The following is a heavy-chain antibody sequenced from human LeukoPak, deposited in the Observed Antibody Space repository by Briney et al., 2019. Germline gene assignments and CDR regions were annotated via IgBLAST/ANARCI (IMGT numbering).Heavy chain of an antibody. Sequence: PGGSLRLSCATSGFTFTTCEMNWVRQAPGKGLEWVSHISGSGGAIYYADSVKGRFTISRDNAKNSLYLQMSSLRVEDTAVYYCARRYCSSTSCTLDYWGQGTLVTVSS. V-gene: IGHV3-48*03. CDR3: ARRYCSSTSCTLDY. J-gene: IGHJ4*02. CDR2: ISGSGGAI. CDR1: GFTFTTCE. D-gene: IGHD2-2*01.